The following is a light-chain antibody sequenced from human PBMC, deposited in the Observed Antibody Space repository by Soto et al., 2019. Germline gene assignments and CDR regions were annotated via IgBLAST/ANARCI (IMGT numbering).Light chain of an antibody. CDR2: GAS. CDR3: QQYGSSPSIT. J-gene: IGKJ5*01. Sequence: VVTQSPCTLSLSTGERATLSCRASQSVSSSYLAWYQQKPGQAPRLLIYGASSRATGIPDRFSGSGSGTDFTLTISRLEPEDFAVYYCQQYGSSPSITFGQGTRLAIK. CDR1: QSVSSSY. V-gene: IGKV3-20*01.